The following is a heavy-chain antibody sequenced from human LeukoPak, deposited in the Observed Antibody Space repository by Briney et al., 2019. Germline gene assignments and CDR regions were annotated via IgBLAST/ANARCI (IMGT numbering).Heavy chain of an antibody. CDR1: GFTFSDYA. CDR2: IGSIGVYT. D-gene: IGHD1-1*01. Sequence: GGSLRLSCAASGFTFSDYAMHWVRQAPGKGLEFVSVIGSIGVYTYYANSVKGRFTISRDNCKSTVSLQMGSLRDEDMAVYYCARSPPGRTNWNYYDYWGRGTLVTVSS. J-gene: IGHJ4*02. V-gene: IGHV3-64*01. CDR3: ARSPPGRTNWNYYDY.